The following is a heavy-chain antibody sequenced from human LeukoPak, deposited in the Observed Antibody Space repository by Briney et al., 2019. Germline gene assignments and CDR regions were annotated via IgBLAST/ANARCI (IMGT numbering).Heavy chain of an antibody. J-gene: IGHJ1*01. V-gene: IGHV4-39*01. Sequence: SETLFLTCTVSGGSISSSNYYWGWVRQPPGKGLEWIGSIYYSGTTFYKPALKSRVTISVDTSKNQFSLKLSSVTAADTAVYYCAGEITSSCHHWGQGTLVTVSS. CDR1: GGSISSSNYY. CDR2: IYYSGTT. CDR3: AGEITSSCHH. D-gene: IGHD1-14*01.